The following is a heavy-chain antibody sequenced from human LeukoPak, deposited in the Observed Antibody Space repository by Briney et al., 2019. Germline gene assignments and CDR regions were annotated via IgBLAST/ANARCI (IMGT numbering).Heavy chain of an antibody. J-gene: IGHJ4*02. CDR1: GFTFSSYS. CDR3: AREGTIVGATTGSFDY. Sequence: PGGSLRLSCAASGFTFSSYSMNWVRQAPGKGLEWVSSISSSSSYIYYADSVKGRFTISRDNAKNSLYLQMNSLRAEDTALYYCAREGTIVGATTGSFDYWGQGTLVTVSS. D-gene: IGHD1-26*01. V-gene: IGHV3-21*04. CDR2: ISSSSSYI.